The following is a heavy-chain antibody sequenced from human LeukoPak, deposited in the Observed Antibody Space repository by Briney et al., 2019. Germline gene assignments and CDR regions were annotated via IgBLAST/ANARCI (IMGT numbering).Heavy chain of an antibody. Sequence: PGGSLRLSCAASRFTFNNYAMNWVHQAPGKGLEWVSAISGSGGSTYYADSVKGRFTISRDNSKNTLYLQMNSLRAEDTAVYYCAKPARTDYADYWGQGTLVTVSS. V-gene: IGHV3-23*01. CDR2: ISGSGGST. CDR1: RFTFNNYA. D-gene: IGHD1-14*01. J-gene: IGHJ4*02. CDR3: AKPARTDYADY.